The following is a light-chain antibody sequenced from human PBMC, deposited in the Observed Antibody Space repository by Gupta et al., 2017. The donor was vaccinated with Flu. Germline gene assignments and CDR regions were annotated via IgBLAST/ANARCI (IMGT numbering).Light chain of an antibody. J-gene: IGKJ2*02. CDR1: ESVSNN. CDR3: QQYNNWLRGT. V-gene: IGKV3-15*01. Sequence: EIVMTQSPVTLSVSPGERVTLSCRASESVSNNLAWYQQKPGQGPRLLIYRASTRAIGVPDRFSGSGSGTEFTLTISSRQSEDLAVYYCQQYNNWLRGTFGQGTKLEIK. CDR2: RAS.